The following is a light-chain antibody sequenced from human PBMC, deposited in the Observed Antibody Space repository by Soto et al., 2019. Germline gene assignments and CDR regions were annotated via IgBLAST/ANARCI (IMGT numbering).Light chain of an antibody. CDR1: SSNIGAGYD. CDR2: ANT. CDR3: QSFDSSLSGVV. J-gene: IGLJ2*01. Sequence: SVLTQPPSVSGAPGQRVTISCTGSSSNIGAGYDVHWYQQLPGTAPKLLIYANTNRPSGVPDRFSGSKSGTSASLAITGLQAEDEADYYCQSFDSSLSGVVFGGGTQLTVL. V-gene: IGLV1-40*01.